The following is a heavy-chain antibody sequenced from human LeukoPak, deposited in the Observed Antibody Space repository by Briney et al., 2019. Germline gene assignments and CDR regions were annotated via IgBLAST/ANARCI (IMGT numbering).Heavy chain of an antibody. CDR1: GFTFDDYA. CDR2: ISGSGGST. J-gene: IGHJ4*02. Sequence: RGSLRLSCAASGFTFDDYAMHWVRQAPGKGLEWVSAISGSGGSTYYADSVKGRFTISRDNSKNTLYLQMNSLRAEDTAVYYCAKKSGSYFDYWGQGTLVTVSS. CDR3: AKKSGSYFDY. D-gene: IGHD1-26*01. V-gene: IGHV3-23*01.